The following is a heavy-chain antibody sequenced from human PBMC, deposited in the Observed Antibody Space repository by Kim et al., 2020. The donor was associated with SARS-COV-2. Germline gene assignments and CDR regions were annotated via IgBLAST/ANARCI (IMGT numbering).Heavy chain of an antibody. CDR2: ISAYNGNT. Sequence: ASVKVSCKASGYTFTSYGISWVRQAPGQGLEWMGWISAYNGNTNYAQKLQGRVTMTTDTSTSTAYMELRSLRSDDTAVYYCARDPNRCSSTSCYTTGAEYFQHWGQGTLVTVSS. J-gene: IGHJ1*01. CDR1: GYTFTSYG. V-gene: IGHV1-18*01. CDR3: ARDPNRCSSTSCYTTGAEYFQH. D-gene: IGHD2-2*02.